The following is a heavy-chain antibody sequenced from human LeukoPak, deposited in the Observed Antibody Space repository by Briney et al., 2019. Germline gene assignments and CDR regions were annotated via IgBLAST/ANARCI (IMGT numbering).Heavy chain of an antibody. V-gene: IGHV4-34*01. CDR2: INHSGRT. Sequence: SETLSLTCAVYGGSYTNYYWTWIRQPPGKGLEWIGEINHSGRTNYNSSLKSRVTISVDPSKNQFSVKVTSVTAADTAVYYCTRDTGTTGEVKFDPWGQGTLVTVSS. CDR3: TRDTGTTGEVKFDP. D-gene: IGHD4-17*01. J-gene: IGHJ5*02. CDR1: GGSYTNYY.